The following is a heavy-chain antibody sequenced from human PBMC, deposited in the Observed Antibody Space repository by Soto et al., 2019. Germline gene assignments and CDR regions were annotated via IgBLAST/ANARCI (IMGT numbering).Heavy chain of an antibody. CDR2: IIPIFGTA. CDR1: GGTFSSYA. J-gene: IGHJ4*02. CDR3: AVDDLGYCSGGSCYSLDY. Sequence: QVQLVQSGAEVKKPGSSVKVSCKASGGTFSSYAISWVRQAPGQGLEWMGGIIPIFGTANYAQKFQGRVTITADESTITAYMELSSLRSEDTAVYYCAVDDLGYCSGGSCYSLDYWGQGTLVTVSS. D-gene: IGHD2-15*01. V-gene: IGHV1-69*01.